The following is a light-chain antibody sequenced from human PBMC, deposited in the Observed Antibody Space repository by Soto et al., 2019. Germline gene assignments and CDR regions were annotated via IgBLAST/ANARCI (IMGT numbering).Light chain of an antibody. Sequence: EIVLTQSACTLSLSPGERATLSCRASQSVSSNLAWYQQKPGQAPRLLIYGASTRATGIPARFSGSGSGTEFTLTISSLQSEDFAVYYCQQYNKWPRTFGQGTKVDIK. V-gene: IGKV3-15*01. CDR1: QSVSSN. J-gene: IGKJ1*01. CDR3: QQYNKWPRT. CDR2: GAS.